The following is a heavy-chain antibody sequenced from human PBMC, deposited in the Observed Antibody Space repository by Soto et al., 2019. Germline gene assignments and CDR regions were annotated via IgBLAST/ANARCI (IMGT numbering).Heavy chain of an antibody. CDR1: GGSIISSNW. J-gene: IGHJ4*02. Sequence: LSLTCAVSGGSIISSNWWNWVRQPPGKGLEWIGEIYHSGSTYYKPSLKSRVAMSVDTSKNQFSLKLTSATAADTAVYYCARRDWSGSTSHFYFDYWGQGVLVTVYS. CDR3: ARRDWSGSTSHFYFDY. CDR2: IYHSGST. V-gene: IGHV4-4*02. D-gene: IGHD3-9*01.